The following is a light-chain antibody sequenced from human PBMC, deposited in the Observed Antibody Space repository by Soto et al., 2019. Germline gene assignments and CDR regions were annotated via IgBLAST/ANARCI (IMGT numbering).Light chain of an antibody. CDR1: QSVSSNF. V-gene: IGKV3-20*01. Sequence: EIVLTQSPGTLSLSPGDRATLSCRASQSVSSNFLARYQQKTGQAPRLLIYGASIRATGIPDRFSGSGSGTDFSLTIRRLDPEDFAMYFCHQYGSSPRTFGQGSKVEIK. CDR2: GAS. J-gene: IGKJ1*01. CDR3: HQYGSSPRT.